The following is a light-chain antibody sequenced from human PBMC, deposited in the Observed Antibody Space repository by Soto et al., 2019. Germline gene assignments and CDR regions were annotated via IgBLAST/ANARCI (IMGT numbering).Light chain of an antibody. CDR2: GAS. V-gene: IGKV3-20*01. Sequence: EIVLTQSPGTLSLSPGERATLSCRASQSVTSSYLAWYQEKPGQAPRLLIYGASNRATGIPDRFSGSGSGTDFTLTISRLEPEDFAVYYCQLYGSSPYTSGQGTKLEIE. J-gene: IGKJ2*01. CDR1: QSVTSSY. CDR3: QLYGSSPYT.